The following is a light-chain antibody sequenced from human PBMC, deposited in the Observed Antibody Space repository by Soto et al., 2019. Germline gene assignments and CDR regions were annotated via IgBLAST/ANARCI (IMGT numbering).Light chain of an antibody. J-gene: IGKJ4*01. CDR1: PKFSSG. CDR2: KAS. V-gene: IGKV1-5*03. CDR3: QQYSIFSLT. Sequence: DIQMTQTTSPPVATGEHRGTLNFRGSPKFSSGLAWYQQKPGKAPKLLIHKASSLESGVPSRFSGSGSGTEFTITISSLQPDDFATYYCQQYSIFSLTFGGGTKVEIK.